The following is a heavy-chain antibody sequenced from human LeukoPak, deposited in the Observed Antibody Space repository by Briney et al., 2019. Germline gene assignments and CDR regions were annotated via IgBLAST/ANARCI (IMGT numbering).Heavy chain of an antibody. CDR3: ARDMGTSSWHAFDN. J-gene: IGHJ4*02. D-gene: IGHD6-13*01. V-gene: IGHV3-48*01. Sequence: PGGSLRLSCADSGFTFRTYYMNWVRQTPGKGLEWVSYISPSSGAIHYADSVKGRFTISRDNAKNSLSLQMNSLRAEDTAVYYCARDMGTSSWHAFDNWGQGTLVTVSS. CDR2: ISPSSGAI. CDR1: GFTFRTYY.